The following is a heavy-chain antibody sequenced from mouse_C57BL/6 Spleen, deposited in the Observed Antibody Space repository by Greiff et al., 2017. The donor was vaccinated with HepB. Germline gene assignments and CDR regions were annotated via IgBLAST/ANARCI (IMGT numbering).Heavy chain of an antibody. V-gene: IGHV1-15*01. CDR2: IDPETGGT. CDR1: GYTFTDYE. J-gene: IGHJ2*01. CDR3: TRGLIANWYYFDY. Sequence: VKLMESGAELVRPGASVTLSCKASGYTFTDYEMHWVKQTPVHGLEWIGAIDPETGGTAYNQKFKGKAILTADKSSSTAYMELRSLTSEDSAVYYCTRGLIANWYYFDYWGQGTTLTVSS. D-gene: IGHD4-1*01.